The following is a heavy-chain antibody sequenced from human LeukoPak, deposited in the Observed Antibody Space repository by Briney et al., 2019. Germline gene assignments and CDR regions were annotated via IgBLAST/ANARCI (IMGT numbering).Heavy chain of an antibody. CDR2: IYYSGST. J-gene: IGHJ5*02. V-gene: IGHV4-31*03. CDR1: GGSISSGGYY. CDR3: ARNTDRYSGYDFWFDP. Sequence: PSETLSLTCTVSGGSISSGGYYWSWIRQHPGKGLEWIGYIYYSGSTYYNPSLKSRVTISVDTSKNQFSLKLSSVTAADTAVYYCARNTDRYSGYDFWFDPWGQGTLVTVPS. D-gene: IGHD5-12*01.